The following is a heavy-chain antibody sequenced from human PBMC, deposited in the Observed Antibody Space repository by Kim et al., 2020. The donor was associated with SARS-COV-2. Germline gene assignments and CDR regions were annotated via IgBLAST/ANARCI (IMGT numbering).Heavy chain of an antibody. J-gene: IGHJ6*02. CDR1: GVSVSSCSYY. D-gene: IGHD2-2*02. Sequence: SETLSLTCTVSGVSVSSCSYYWIWIRQPPGKGLEWIVYIYYSRNTDYNPSLKSRVTISLDTSKNQFSLKRISVTAADTAVYYCATIVVVPAAIPHYYYGMDVWGQGTTVTVSS. CDR3: ATIVVVPAAIPHYYYGMDV. CDR2: IYYSRNT. V-gene: IGHV4-61*01.